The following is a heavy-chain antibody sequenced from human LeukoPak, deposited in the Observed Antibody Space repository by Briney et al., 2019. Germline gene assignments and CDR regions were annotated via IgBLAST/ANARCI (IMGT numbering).Heavy chain of an antibody. D-gene: IGHD2-15*01. V-gene: IGHV3-30*18. CDR2: ISYDGSNK. Sequence: QPGRSLRLSCVVSGLTFSSYGMHWVRQAPGKGLEWVAVISYDGSNKYYADSVKGRFTISRDNSKNTLYLQMNSLRDEDPAVFYCAKDAPPCSGGSCYSGYYFYGMDVWGKGTTVTVSS. CDR1: GLTFSSYG. CDR3: AKDAPPCSGGSCYSGYYFYGMDV. J-gene: IGHJ6*04.